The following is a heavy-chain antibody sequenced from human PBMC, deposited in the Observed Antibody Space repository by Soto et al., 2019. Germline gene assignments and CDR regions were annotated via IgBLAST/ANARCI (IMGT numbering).Heavy chain of an antibody. D-gene: IGHD2-2*01. CDR2: IIPIFGTA. J-gene: IGHJ5*02. CDR3: AVSSIVVAAFARNWFGP. V-gene: IGHV1-69*06. Sequence: QVQLVQSGAEVKKPGSSVKVSCKASGGTFSSYAISWVRQAPGQGLEWMGGIIPIFGTANYAQKFQGRVTITDDKSTSTAYVELSSLRSEDTAVYYCAVSSIVVAAFARNWFGPWGQGTLVTVSS. CDR1: GGTFSSYA.